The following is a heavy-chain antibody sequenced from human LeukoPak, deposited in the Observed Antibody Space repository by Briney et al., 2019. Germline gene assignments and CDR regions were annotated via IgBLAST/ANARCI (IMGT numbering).Heavy chain of an antibody. CDR3: ARSHPYYDFWSGYYGPPYYYYYMDV. D-gene: IGHD3-3*01. J-gene: IGHJ6*03. Sequence: SETLSLTCTVSGYSISSGYYWGWIRQPPGKGLEWIGSIYHSGSTYYNPSLKSRVTISVDTSKNQFSLKLSSVTAADTAVYYCARSHPYYDFWSGYYGPPYYYYYMDVWGKGTTVTVSS. V-gene: IGHV4-38-2*02. CDR2: IYHSGST. CDR1: GYSISSGYY.